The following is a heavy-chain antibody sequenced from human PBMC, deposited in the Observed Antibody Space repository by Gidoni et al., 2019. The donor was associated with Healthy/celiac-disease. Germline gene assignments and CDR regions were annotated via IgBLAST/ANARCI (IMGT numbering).Heavy chain of an antibody. D-gene: IGHD3-22*01. J-gene: IGHJ3*02. Sequence: QVLLVQSGPEVKTPGASVNVSCMPSGYTFPGYYMHWVRQAPGQGLEWMGWINPNSGGTNYAQKFQGRVTMTRDTSISTAYMELSRLRSDDTAVYYCARAGDSSGDDAFDIWGQGTMVTVFS. CDR3: ARAGDSSGDDAFDI. CDR2: INPNSGGT. CDR1: GYTFPGYY. V-gene: IGHV1-2*02.